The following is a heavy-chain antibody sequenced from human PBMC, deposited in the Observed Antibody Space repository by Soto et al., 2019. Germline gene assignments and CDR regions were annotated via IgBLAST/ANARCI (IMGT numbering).Heavy chain of an antibody. CDR1: GFTFSSYA. V-gene: IGHV3-30-3*01. D-gene: IGHD1-20*01. J-gene: IGHJ3*02. CDR3: ARDSNWNDENDAFDI. Sequence: QVQLVESGGGVVQPGRYLRLSCAASGFTFSSYAMHWVRQAPGKGLEWVAVISYDGSNKYYADSVKGRFTISRDNSKNTLYLQMTSLRAEDTAVYYCARDSNWNDENDAFDIWGQGTMVTVSS. CDR2: ISYDGSNK.